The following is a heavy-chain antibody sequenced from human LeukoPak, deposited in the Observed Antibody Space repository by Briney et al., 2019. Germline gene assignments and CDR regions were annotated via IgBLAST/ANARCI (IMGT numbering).Heavy chain of an antibody. J-gene: IGHJ5*02. CDR2: ISYDGSNK. D-gene: IGHD3-10*01. V-gene: IGHV3-30*18. Sequence: PGGSLRLSCAASGFTFSSYAMHWVRQAPGKGLEWVAFISYDGSNKYCADSVKGRFTISRDNSENTLYLQMNSLRAEDTAVYYCAKQVSYYYGSGSRNNWFDPWGQGTLVTVSS. CDR1: GFTFSSYA. CDR3: AKQVSYYYGSGSRNNWFDP.